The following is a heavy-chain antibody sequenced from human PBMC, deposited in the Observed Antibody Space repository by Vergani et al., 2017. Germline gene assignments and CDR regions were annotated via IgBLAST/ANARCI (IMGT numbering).Heavy chain of an antibody. CDR3: ARGXCLGGSCYKPLFDY. CDR2: IYNSGNG. D-gene: IGHD2-15*01. V-gene: IGHV4-39*07. J-gene: IGHJ4*02. CDR1: GDSIISRSYY. Sequence: QMQLQESGPGLVKASETLALTCTVSGDSIISRSYYWGWIRQPPGKGLEWIGSIYNSGNGDSSSSLKSRVTISADTSKNQFSLRLTSVTAADTAVYFCARGXCLGGSCYKPLFDYWGQGILVTVSS.